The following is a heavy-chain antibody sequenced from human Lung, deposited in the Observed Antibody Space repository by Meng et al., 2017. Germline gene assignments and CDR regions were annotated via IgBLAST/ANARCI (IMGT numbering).Heavy chain of an antibody. D-gene: IGHD3-10*01. Sequence: EGAGQGRGKPSGALSLTWTVADGSISSCNWWSWVRQPPGKGLEWIGEIYHSGSTNYNPSLKSRVTISVDKSKNQFSLKLSSVTAADTAVYYCARGSITMVRGVSVFDPWGQGTLVTVSS. CDR2: IYHSGST. CDR1: DGSISSCNW. J-gene: IGHJ5*02. V-gene: IGHV4-4*02. CDR3: ARGSITMVRGVSVFDP.